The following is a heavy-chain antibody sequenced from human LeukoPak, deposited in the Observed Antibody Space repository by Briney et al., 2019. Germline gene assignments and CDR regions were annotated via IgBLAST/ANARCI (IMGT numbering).Heavy chain of an antibody. CDR1: GFTFSSYA. CDR2: ISGSGGST. J-gene: IGHJ4*02. Sequence: GGSLRLSCAATGFTFSSYAMSWVRQAPGKGLEWVSAISGSGGSTYYADSVKGRFTISRDNSKNTLYLQMNSLRAEDTAVYYCAKARYCSGGSCYYDYWGQGTLVTVSS. CDR3: AKARYCSGGSCYYDY. V-gene: IGHV3-23*01. D-gene: IGHD2-15*01.